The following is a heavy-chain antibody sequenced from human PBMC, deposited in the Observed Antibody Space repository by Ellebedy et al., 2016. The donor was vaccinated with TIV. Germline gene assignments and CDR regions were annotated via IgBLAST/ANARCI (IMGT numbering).Heavy chain of an antibody. CDR2: IKQEGYEE. CDR1: GFSFSSYW. V-gene: IGHV3-7*01. CDR3: AKGGSYAAIDI. D-gene: IGHD1-26*01. J-gene: IGHJ3*02. Sequence: PGGSLRLSCVGSGFSFSSYWMSWVRQAPGKGLEWVASIKQEGYEEDYVESVEGRFTISRDNAKSSLYLQMTSLRDEDTAVYYCAKGGSYAAIDIWGQGTMVTVSS.